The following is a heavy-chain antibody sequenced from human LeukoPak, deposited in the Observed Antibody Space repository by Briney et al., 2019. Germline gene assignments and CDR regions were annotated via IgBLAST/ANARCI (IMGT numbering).Heavy chain of an antibody. CDR1: GFTFSAYS. J-gene: IGHJ4*02. CDR3: ARLQGDSGWYYFDY. CDR2: ICNTGKYI. D-gene: IGHD6-19*01. V-gene: IGHV3-21*01. Sequence: GVSLRLSCAASGFTFSAYSVNWVRQAPGKGLEWVPSICNTGKYIYYADSLKGRFTISRDNAKNSLYLQLNSLRAEDTAVYYCARLQGDSGWYYFDYWGQGTLVTVSS.